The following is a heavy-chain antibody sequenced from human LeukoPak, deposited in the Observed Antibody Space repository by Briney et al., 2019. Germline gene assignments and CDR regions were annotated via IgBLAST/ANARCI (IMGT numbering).Heavy chain of an antibody. V-gene: IGHV1-18*01. J-gene: IGHJ5*02. CDR1: GGTFSSYG. CDR3: ARSAIYYDILTGSNWFDP. CDR2: ISAYNGNT. D-gene: IGHD3-9*01. Sequence: GASVKVSCKASGGTFSSYGISWVRQAPGQGLEWMGWISAYNGNTNYAQKLQGRVTMTTDTSTSTAYMELRSLRSDDTAVYYCARSAIYYDILTGSNWFDPWGQGTLVTVSS.